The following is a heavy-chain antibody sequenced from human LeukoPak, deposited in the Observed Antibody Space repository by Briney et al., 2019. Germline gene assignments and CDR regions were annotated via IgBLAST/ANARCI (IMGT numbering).Heavy chain of an antibody. D-gene: IGHD6-13*01. CDR1: GGTFSSYA. CDR2: IIPILGIA. CDR3: ASPSSSWLDNAFDI. V-gene: IGHV1-69*04. Sequence: GALVKVSCKASGGTFSSYAISWVRQAPGQGLEWMGRIIPILGIANYAQKFQGRVTITADKSTSTAYMELSSLRSEDTAVYYCASPSSSWLDNAFDIWGQGTMVTVSS. J-gene: IGHJ3*02.